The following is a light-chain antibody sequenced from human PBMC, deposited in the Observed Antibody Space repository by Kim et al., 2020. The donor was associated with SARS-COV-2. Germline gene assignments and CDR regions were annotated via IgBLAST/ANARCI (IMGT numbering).Light chain of an antibody. Sequence: SSELTQDPAVSVALGQTVRITCQGDSLRSYYATWYQQKPRQAPILVIYGTNNRPSGIPDRFSGSASENTASLTISGAQAEDEADFYCQSRDSGGNVVFGGGTQLTVL. J-gene: IGLJ2*01. V-gene: IGLV3-19*01. CDR1: SLRSYY. CDR3: QSRDSGGNVV. CDR2: GTN.